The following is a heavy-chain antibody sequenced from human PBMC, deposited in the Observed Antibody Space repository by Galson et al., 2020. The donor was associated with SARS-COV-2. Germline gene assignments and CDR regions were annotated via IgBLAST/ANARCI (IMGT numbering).Heavy chain of an antibody. V-gene: IGHV4-39*07. Sequence: SETLSLTCTVSGGSISSSSYYWGWIRQPPGKGLEWIGSIYYSGSTYYNPSLKSRVTISVDTSKNQFSLKLSSVTAADTAVYYCARVVDILTGYYRPAFDYGGRGTLVTVSS. D-gene: IGHD3-9*01. CDR1: GGSISSSSYY. J-gene: IGHJ4*02. CDR2: IYYSGST. CDR3: ARVVDILTGYYRPAFDY.